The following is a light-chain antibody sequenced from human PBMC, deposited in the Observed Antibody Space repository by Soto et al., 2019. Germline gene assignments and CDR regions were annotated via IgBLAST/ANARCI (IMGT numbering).Light chain of an antibody. CDR3: QQYQFGTSQA. Sequence: EIVMTQSPGTLSLSPGERATLSCRASQSVSSRLAWYQQKPGQAPRLLISGASSRATGIPDRFSGSGSGTDFTLTISRLEPEDFAVYYCQQYQFGTSQAFGQGTKVDI. CDR2: GAS. CDR1: QSVSSR. V-gene: IGKV3-20*01. J-gene: IGKJ1*01.